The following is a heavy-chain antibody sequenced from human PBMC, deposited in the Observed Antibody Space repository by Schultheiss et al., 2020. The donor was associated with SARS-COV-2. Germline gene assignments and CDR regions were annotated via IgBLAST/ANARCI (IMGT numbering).Heavy chain of an antibody. CDR3: ARHYDFWSGYKGPGLDV. CDR1: GYSFTSHW. D-gene: IGHD3-3*01. J-gene: IGHJ6*02. V-gene: IGHV5-51*01. CDR2: IQPGDSDT. Sequence: GESLKISCKGSGYSFTSHWIGWVRQMPGKGPEWMGVIQPGDSDTRYSPSFQGQVTISASISTAYLQWSSLKASDTAMYYCARHYDFWSGYKGPGLDVWGQGTTVTVSS.